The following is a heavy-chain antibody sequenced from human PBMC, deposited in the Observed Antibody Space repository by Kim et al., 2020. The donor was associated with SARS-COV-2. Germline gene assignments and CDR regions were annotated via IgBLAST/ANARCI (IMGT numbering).Heavy chain of an antibody. CDR3: ARDRLTMVRGVIGWFDS. J-gene: IGHJ5*01. CDR1: GGSISSSSYY. CDR2: IYYSGST. Sequence: SETLSLTCTVSGGSISSSSYYWGWIRQPPGKGLEWIGSIYYSGSTYYNPSLKSRVTISVDTSKNQFSLKLSSVTAADTAVYYCARDRLTMVRGVIGWFDS. D-gene: IGHD3-10*01. V-gene: IGHV4-39*07.